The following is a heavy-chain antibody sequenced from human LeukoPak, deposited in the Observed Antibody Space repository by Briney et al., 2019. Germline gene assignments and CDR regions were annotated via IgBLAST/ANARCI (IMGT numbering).Heavy chain of an antibody. CDR3: ARVYGDPRWWFDP. CDR2: IYPGDSDT. V-gene: IGHV5-51*01. Sequence: GESLKISCQGSGYRFTDYWIGWVRQMPGKGLEWMGIIYPGDSDTRYSPSFQGQVTISADKSISTAYLQWSSLKASDTAMYYCARVYGDPRWWFDPWGQGTLVTVSS. D-gene: IGHD4-17*01. CDR1: GYRFTDYW. J-gene: IGHJ5*02.